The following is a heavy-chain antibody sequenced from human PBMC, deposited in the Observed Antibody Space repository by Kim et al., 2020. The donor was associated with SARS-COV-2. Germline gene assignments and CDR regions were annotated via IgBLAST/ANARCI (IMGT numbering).Heavy chain of an antibody. J-gene: IGHJ5*02. CDR3: ARVPTAEMATILRGWFDP. D-gene: IGHD5-12*01. CDR1: GFTFSDYY. CDR2: ICSSSSNT. V-gene: IGHV3-11*06. Sequence: GGSLRLSCAASGFTFSDYYMSWIRQAPGKGLEWVAYICSSSSNTNYADSVKGRFTISRDNPKNSLYLQMNSLRAEDTAVYYCARVPTAEMATILRGWFDPWGQGTIVTVAS.